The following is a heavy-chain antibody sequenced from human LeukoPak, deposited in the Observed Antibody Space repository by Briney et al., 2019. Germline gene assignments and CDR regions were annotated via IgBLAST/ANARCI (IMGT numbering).Heavy chain of an antibody. D-gene: IGHD4-17*01. Sequence: ASVKVSCKVSGVTFSSDAITWLRQVPGQGLEWMGGIIPIFGPPDYAQNFQDRLTISADKSTSTAYMELSSLRFEDTAIYYCARRVIASRSDYFDSWGQGTLVTVSS. CDR1: GVTFSSDA. V-gene: IGHV1-69*06. CDR3: ARRVIASRSDYFDS. CDR2: IIPIFGPP. J-gene: IGHJ5*01.